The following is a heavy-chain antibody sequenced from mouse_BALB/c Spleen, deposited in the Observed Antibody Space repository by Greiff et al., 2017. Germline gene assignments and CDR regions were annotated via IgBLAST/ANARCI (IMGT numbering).Heavy chain of an antibody. CDR1: GFTFSSFG. CDR3: EREAGYDYDMDY. CDR2: ISSGSSNI. V-gene: IGHV5-17*02. J-gene: IGHJ4*01. D-gene: IGHD2-4*01. Sequence: EVMLVESGGGLVQPGGSRKLSCAASGFTFSSFGMHWVRQAPEKGLEWVAYISSGSSNIYYADTVKGRFTISRDNPKNTLFLQMTSLRSEDTAMYYCEREAGYDYDMDYWGQGTSVTVSS.